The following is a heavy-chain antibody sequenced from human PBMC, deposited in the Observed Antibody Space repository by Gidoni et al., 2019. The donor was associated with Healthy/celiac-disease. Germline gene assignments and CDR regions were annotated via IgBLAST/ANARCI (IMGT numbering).Heavy chain of an antibody. CDR3: ARDLRAAAGIQYFDY. D-gene: IGHD6-13*01. V-gene: IGHV3-21*01. J-gene: IGHJ4*02. CDR2: ISSSSIYI. CDR1: GFTFRSYS. Sequence: EVQLLESGGGLVKPGGYLRHPCAASGFTFRSYSMNWVRQAPGQGLECVSSISSSSIYIYYAYTVKGRFTISRDNAKNSLYLQMNSLIAEDTAVYYCARDLRAAAGIQYFDYWGQGTLVTVSS.